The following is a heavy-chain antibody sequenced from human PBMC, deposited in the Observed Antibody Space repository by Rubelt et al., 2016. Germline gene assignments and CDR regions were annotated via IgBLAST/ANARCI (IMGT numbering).Heavy chain of an antibody. V-gene: IGHV3-64*04. CDR3: TRLGVGSTGADY. CDR2: ITGGGGST. D-gene: IGHD2-8*02. J-gene: IGHJ4*02. CDR1: GFTFSSYA. Sequence: QVQLVESGGGVVQPGGSLRLSCAASGFTFSSYAMHWVRQAPGKGLEYVSDITGGGGSTPYADSVKGRFTISRDNLKNTRVWEMNSLRAEDTAVYYCTRLGVGSTGADYWGQGTLVTVSS.